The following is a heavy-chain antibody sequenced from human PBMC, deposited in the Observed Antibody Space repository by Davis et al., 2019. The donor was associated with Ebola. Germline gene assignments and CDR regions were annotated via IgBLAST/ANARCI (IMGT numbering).Heavy chain of an antibody. CDR2: IYYTGST. D-gene: IGHD3-10*01. Sequence: SETLSLTCTVSGGSISSFYWNWIRQPPGKGLEWVGSIYYTGSTNYNPSLKSRVTISIDPSKTQFSLRLSSVTAADTAVYYCARSSGPSDIWGQGTMVTVSS. V-gene: IGHV4-59*08. J-gene: IGHJ3*02. CDR3: ARSSGPSDI. CDR1: GGSISSFY.